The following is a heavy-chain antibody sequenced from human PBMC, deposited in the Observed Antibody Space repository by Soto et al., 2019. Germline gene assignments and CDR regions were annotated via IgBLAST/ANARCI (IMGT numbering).Heavy chain of an antibody. CDR1: GFTFSSYS. V-gene: IGHV3-21*01. CDR2: ISSSSYI. CDR3: ARDASRTRPGAFDI. J-gene: IGHJ3*02. Sequence: GGSLRLSCADSGFTFSSYSMNWVRQAPGKGLEWVSSISSSSYIYYADSVKGRFTISRDNAKNSLYLQMNSLRAEDTAVYYCARDASRTRPGAFDIWGQGTMVTVSS. D-gene: IGHD1-7*01.